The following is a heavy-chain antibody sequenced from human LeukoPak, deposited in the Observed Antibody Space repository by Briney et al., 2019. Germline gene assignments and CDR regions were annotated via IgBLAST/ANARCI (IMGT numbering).Heavy chain of an antibody. CDR1: GFTFSSYG. D-gene: IGHD6-25*01. CDR2: ISYDGSNK. V-gene: IGHV3-30*18. Sequence: GGSLRLSCAASGFTFSSYGMHWVRQAPGKGLEWVAVISYDGSNKYYADSVKGRFTISRDNSKNTQYLQMNSLRAEDTAVYYCAKQFRAAKYYFDYWGQGTLVTVSS. J-gene: IGHJ4*02. CDR3: AKQFRAAKYYFDY.